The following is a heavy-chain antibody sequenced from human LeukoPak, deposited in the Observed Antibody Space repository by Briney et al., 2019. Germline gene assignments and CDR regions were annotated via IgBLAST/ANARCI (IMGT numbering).Heavy chain of an antibody. V-gene: IGHV3-23*01. D-gene: IGHD3-10*01. CDR1: GFTFSSYA. CDR3: AKGGVRGVIITSNVGYFDY. CDR2: ISGSGGST. Sequence: GGSLRLSCAASGFTFSSYAMSWVRQAPGKGLEWVSAISGSGGSTYYADSVKGRFTISRDNSKNTLYLQMNSLRAEDTAVYYCAKGGVRGVIITSNVGYFDYWGQGTLVTVSS. J-gene: IGHJ4*02.